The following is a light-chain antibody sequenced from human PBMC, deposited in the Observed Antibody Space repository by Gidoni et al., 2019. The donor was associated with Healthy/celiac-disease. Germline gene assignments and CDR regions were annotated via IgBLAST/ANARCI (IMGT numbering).Light chain of an antibody. CDR3: QQSYSTPPVT. V-gene: IGKV1-39*01. J-gene: IGKJ3*01. Sequence: DIQMTQSPSSLSASVGDRVTITCRASQSISSYLNWYQQKPGKAPKLLIYAASSLQSGVPSRFSGSGSVTDLTLTISSLQPEDFATYYCQQSYSTPPVTFGPGTNVDIK. CDR2: AAS. CDR1: QSISSY.